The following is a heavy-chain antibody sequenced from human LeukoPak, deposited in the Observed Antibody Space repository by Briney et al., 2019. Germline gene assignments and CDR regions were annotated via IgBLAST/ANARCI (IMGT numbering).Heavy chain of an antibody. CDR1: GGSISSGDYY. CDR3: ARVGVAATLYGMDV. Sequence: SQTLSLTCTVSGGSISSGDYYWSWIRQPPGKGLEWIGYIYYSGSTYYNPSLKSRVTISVDTSKNQFSLKLSSVTAADTAVYYCARVGVAATLYGMDVWGQGTTVTVSS. J-gene: IGHJ6*02. CDR2: IYYSGST. V-gene: IGHV4-30-4*01. D-gene: IGHD2-15*01.